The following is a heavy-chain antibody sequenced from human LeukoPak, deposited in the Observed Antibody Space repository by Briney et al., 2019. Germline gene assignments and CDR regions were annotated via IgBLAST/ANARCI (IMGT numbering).Heavy chain of an antibody. CDR1: GFPFSGYT. CDR2: IKQDGSEK. V-gene: IGHV3-7*01. D-gene: IGHD1-26*01. J-gene: IGHJ5*02. CDR3: ATLNWDDGEVSGFDH. Sequence: GGSLRLSCAASGFPFSGYTMSWVRQAPGKGLEWVANIKQDGSEKYYVDSVKGRFTISRDNAKRSLYLQMNVLRAADTAVYYCATLNWDDGEVSGFDHWGRGSMVTVSS.